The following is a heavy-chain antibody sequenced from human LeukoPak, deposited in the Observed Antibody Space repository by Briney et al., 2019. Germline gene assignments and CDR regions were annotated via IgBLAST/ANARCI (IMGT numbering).Heavy chain of an antibody. D-gene: IGHD6-19*01. J-gene: IGHJ4*02. CDR2: ISYDGSNK. CDR1: GFTYSSYA. Sequence: GGSVSLSCAATGFTYSSYAMHGVRQAPGKGREGVAVISYDGSNKYYADSVKGRFTISRDNSKNTLYLQMNSLRAEDTAVYYCARAPGIAVAGTPDYWGQGTLVTVSS. V-gene: IGHV3-30*04. CDR3: ARAPGIAVAGTPDY.